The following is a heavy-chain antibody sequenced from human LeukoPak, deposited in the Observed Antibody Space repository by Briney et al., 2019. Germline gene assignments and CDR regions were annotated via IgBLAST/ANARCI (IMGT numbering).Heavy chain of an antibody. CDR3: VIMDTSAWRRGFDA. Sequence: GGSLRLSCAASGFTFSTYAMSWIRQTPGKGLEWVSAISGSGDSTYHADSAKGRFTISRDNSKNTLFQQMNSLRAADTAIYYCVIMDTSAWRRGFDAWGQGALVTVSS. CDR1: GFTFSTYA. J-gene: IGHJ5*02. D-gene: IGHD3-22*01. CDR2: ISGSGDST. V-gene: IGHV3-23*01.